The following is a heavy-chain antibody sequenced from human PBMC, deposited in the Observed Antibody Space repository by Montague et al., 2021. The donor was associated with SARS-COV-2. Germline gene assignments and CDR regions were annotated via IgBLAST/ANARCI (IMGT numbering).Heavy chain of an antibody. CDR2: IYDSGST. CDR3: ARENTVTTFGGPYYIDS. J-gene: IGHJ4*02. CDR1: GSSVRSYF. V-gene: IGHV4-59*02. Sequence: SETLSLTCIVSGSSVRSYFWSWVRQPPGKGLEWIGNIYDSGSTNYNPSLKSRVTISVDTSKNQFSLKLSAVTAADTAVYYCARENTVTTFGGPYYIDSWGQGTPVTVSA. D-gene: IGHD4-17*01.